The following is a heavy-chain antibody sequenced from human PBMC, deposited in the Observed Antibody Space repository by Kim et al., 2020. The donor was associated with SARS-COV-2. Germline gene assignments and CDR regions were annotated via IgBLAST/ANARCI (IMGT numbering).Heavy chain of an antibody. CDR1: GFTFSSYA. CDR3: AKDRYYCSSTSCYLVDY. CDR2: ISGSGGST. J-gene: IGHJ4*02. V-gene: IGHV3-23*01. D-gene: IGHD2-2*01. Sequence: GGSLRLSCAASGFTFSSYAMSWVRQAPGKGLEWVSAISGSGGSTYYADSVKGRFTISRDNSKNTLYLQMNSLRAEDTAVYYCAKDRYYCSSTSCYLVDYWGQGTLVTVSS.